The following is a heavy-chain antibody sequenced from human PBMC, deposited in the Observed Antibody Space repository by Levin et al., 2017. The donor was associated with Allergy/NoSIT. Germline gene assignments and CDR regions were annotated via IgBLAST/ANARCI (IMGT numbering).Heavy chain of an antibody. CDR1: GFTFSDYY. CDR3: ARDLFSGSQGYEGPGYYGMDG. V-gene: IGHV3-11*01. CDR2: ISSSGSTI. J-gene: IGHJ6*02. D-gene: IGHD5-18*01. Sequence: GGSLRLSCAASGFTFSDYYMSWIRRAPGKGLEWVSYISSSGSTIYYADSVKGRFTFSRDNAKNTLYLQMNSLRAEDTAVYYCARDLFSGSQGYEGPGYYGMDGWGQGTTVTVSS.